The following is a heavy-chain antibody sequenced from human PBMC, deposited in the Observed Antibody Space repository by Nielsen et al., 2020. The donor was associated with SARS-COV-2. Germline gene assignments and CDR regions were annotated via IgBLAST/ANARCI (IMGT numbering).Heavy chain of an antibody. CDR3: ARGLGYYDSSGYEY. D-gene: IGHD3-22*01. CDR2: INSDGSST. V-gene: IGHV3-74*01. CDR1: GFTFSSYW. J-gene: IGHJ4*02. Sequence: GESLKISCAASGFTFSSYWMHWVRQAPGKGLVWVSRINSDGSSTSYADSVKGRFTISRDNAKNSLYLQMNSLRAEDTAVYYCARGLGYYDSSGYEYWGQGTLVTVSS.